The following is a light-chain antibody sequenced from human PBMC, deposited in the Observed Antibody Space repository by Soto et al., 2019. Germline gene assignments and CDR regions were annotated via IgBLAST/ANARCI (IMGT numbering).Light chain of an antibody. CDR1: SSDVGSYNL. V-gene: IGLV2-8*01. Sequence: QSALTQPASVSGSPGQSITISCTGTSSDVGSYNLVSWYQQHPGKAPKLMIYEVSKRPSGVPDRFSGSKSGYTASLTVSGLQAEDEADYYCSSYAGNNNLVFGGGTKVTVL. CDR2: EVS. CDR3: SSYAGNNNLV. J-gene: IGLJ3*02.